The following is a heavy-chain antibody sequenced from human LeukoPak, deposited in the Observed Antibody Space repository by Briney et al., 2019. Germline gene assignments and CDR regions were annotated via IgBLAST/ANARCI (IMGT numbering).Heavy chain of an antibody. CDR1: GFTFSSYS. D-gene: IGHD2-2*01. J-gene: IGHJ4*02. CDR3: ARHTKYAFDN. V-gene: IGHV3-48*01. CDR2: IGSSSGNT. Sequence: GGSLRLSCAASGFTFSSYSMNWVRQAPGKGLEWISYIGSSSGNTKYADSVKGRFTISGDKAKNSLYLQMNSLRVEDTAVYYCARHTKYAFDNWGQGTLVTVSS.